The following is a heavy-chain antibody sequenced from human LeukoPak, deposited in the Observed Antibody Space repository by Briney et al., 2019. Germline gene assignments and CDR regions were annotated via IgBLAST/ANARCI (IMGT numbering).Heavy chain of an antibody. J-gene: IGHJ4*02. CDR1: GYSFTSYH. Sequence: GESLKISCKGSGYSFTSYHIAWVRQMPGEGLEWMGIIYPGDPETTYSPSFQGQVTISADKSIDTAYLQWTSLNVSDTATYYCARHLYRGRGRSSSDYWGQGTLVTVSS. D-gene: IGHD6-6*01. CDR2: IYPGDPET. CDR3: ARHLYRGRGRSSSDY. V-gene: IGHV5-51*01.